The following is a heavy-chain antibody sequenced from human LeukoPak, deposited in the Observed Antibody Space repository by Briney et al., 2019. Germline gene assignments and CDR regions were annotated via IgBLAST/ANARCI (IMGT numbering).Heavy chain of an antibody. CDR1: GYTFTSYD. V-gene: IGHV1-8*03. CDR3: ARGPIVVVPARVTNWFDP. D-gene: IGHD2-2*01. Sequence: ASVKVSCKASGYTFTSYDINWVRQATGQGLEWMGWMNPNSGNTGYAQKFQGRVTITRNTSISTAYMELSSLRSEDTAVYYCARGPIVVVPARVTNWFDPWGQGTLVTVSS. CDR2: MNPNSGNT. J-gene: IGHJ5*02.